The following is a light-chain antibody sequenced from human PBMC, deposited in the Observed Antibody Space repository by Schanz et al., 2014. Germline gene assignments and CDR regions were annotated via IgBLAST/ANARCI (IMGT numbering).Light chain of an antibody. CDR3: HHYSMSPL. Sequence: EIVLTQSPGTLSVSPGERATLSCRASQSIDSVYLAWYQQKHGQPPRLLIYGASTRASGIPDRFSGSGYGTDFSLTITRLEPEDFAVYYCHHYSMSPLFGQGTKVEIK. J-gene: IGKJ1*01. CDR1: QSIDSVY. V-gene: IGKV3-20*01. CDR2: GAS.